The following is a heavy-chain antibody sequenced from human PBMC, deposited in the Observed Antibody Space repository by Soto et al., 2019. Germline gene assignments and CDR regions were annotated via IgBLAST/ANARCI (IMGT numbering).Heavy chain of an antibody. V-gene: IGHV3-23*01. CDR2: ISGSGDTS. Sequence: DVQLLESGGGLVQPGGSLRLSCAASGFTFSSCGMSWVRQAPGKGLEWVSAISGSGDTSYYADSVKGRFTISRDNSKSNLYLQMNSLGAEDTAVYYCAKEDVVPPAMAGWVVRIHDYWGQGTLVTVSS. CDR3: AKEDVVPPAMAGWVVRIHDY. D-gene: IGHD2-2*01. CDR1: GFTFSSCG. J-gene: IGHJ4*02.